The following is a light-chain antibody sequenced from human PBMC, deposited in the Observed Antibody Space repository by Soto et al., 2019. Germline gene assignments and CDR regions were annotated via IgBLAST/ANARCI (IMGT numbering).Light chain of an antibody. CDR1: NRDIGAYNI. V-gene: IGLV2-14*01. CDR2: EVR. J-gene: IGLJ3*02. CDR3: SSYTTTSTLL. Sequence: QSVLTQPASVSGSLGQSITISCTGSNRDIGAYNIVSWYQQYPDTAPKLIIYEVRNRPSGVSYRFTGSRSGNTASLTISALQADDESTFYCSSYTTTSTLLFGGGTKVTVL.